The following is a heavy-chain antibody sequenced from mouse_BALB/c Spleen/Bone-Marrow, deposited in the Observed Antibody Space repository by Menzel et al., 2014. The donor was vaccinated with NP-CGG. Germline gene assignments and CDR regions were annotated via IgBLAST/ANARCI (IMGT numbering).Heavy chain of an antibody. D-gene: IGHD4-1*01. V-gene: IGHV5-17*02. CDR2: ISSGSTSI. J-gene: IGHJ1*01. Sequence: EVHLVESGGGLVQPGGSRKLSCAASGFTFSSFGMHWVRQAPERGLEWVAYISSGSTSIFYSDTVRGRFTISRDNPKNTLFPQMTSLTSEDTAMYYCARGGNWDDFDVWGAGTTVTVSS. CDR1: GFTFSSFG. CDR3: ARGGNWDDFDV.